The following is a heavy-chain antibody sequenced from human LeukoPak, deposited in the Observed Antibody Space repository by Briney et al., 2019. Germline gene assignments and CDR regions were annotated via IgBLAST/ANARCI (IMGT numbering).Heavy chain of an antibody. CDR1: GGTFSSYA. CDR3: ARSNYDFRSGSGLYYYYYMDV. Sequence: SVKVSCKASGGTFSSYAISWVRQAPAQGLEWMGGIIPIFGTANYAQKFQGRVTITADKSTSTAYMELSSLRSEDTAVYYCARSNYDFRSGSGLYYYYYMDVWGKGTTVTVSS. D-gene: IGHD3-3*01. CDR2: IIPIFGTA. J-gene: IGHJ6*03. V-gene: IGHV1-69*06.